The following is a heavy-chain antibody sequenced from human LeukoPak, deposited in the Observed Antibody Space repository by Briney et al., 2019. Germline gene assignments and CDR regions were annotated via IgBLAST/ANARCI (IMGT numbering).Heavy chain of an antibody. D-gene: IGHD1-26*01. J-gene: IGHJ4*02. V-gene: IGHV3-23*01. CDR2: ITGNSGAR. CDR1: GFSFSTYA. CDR3: AKDKVPDGRWDIDY. Sequence: PGGSLRLSCAASGFSFSTYAMNWVRQAPGKGLEWVSGITGNSGARKYADSVKGRFTISRDNSKNTVSLQMNSLRVEDTALYYCAKDKVPDGRWDIDYWGQGTLVTVSS.